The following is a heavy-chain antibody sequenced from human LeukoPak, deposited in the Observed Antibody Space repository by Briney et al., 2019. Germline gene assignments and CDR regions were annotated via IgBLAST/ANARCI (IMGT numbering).Heavy chain of an antibody. J-gene: IGHJ4*02. Sequence: ASVKVSCKASGYTFTDYYTHWVRQAPGQGLEWMGWINPNSGGTKYAQNFQGRVTMTRDTSINTAYMELSRLTSDDTAVYYCARPYDSRFAIDFCGQGTLVTVSS. CDR2: INPNSGGT. CDR1: GYTFTDYY. D-gene: IGHD3-22*01. CDR3: ARPYDSRFAIDF. V-gene: IGHV1-2*02.